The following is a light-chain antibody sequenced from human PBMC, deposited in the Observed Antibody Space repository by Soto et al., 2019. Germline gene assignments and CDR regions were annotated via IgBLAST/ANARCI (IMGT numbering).Light chain of an antibody. CDR1: QFVSANY. Sequence: VLTQSPVTLSLSPGERAALSCKASQFVSANYLAWYHQKPGQAPRLLIYSASTRATGIPARFSGSGSGTEFTLTISSLEPEDFAVYYCQQRNNWPPVTFGGGTKVDIK. CDR2: SAS. J-gene: IGKJ4*01. V-gene: IGKV3-11*01. CDR3: QQRNNWPPVT.